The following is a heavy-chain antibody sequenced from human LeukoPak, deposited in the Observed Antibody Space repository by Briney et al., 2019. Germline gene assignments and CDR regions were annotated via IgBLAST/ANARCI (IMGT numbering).Heavy chain of an antibody. V-gene: IGHV3-21*01. D-gene: IGHD6-19*01. CDR3: AFNSGYSSAWSPDY. Sequence: NAGGSLRLSCAASGFTFSSYSMNWVRQAPGKGLEWVSSISCSSSYIYYADSVKGRFTISRDNAKNSLYLQMNSLRAEDTAVYYCAFNSGYSSAWSPDYWGQGTLVTVSS. CDR2: ISCSSSYI. J-gene: IGHJ4*02. CDR1: GFTFSSYS.